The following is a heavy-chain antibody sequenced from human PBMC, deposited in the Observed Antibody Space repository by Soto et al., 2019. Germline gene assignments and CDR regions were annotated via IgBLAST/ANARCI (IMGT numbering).Heavy chain of an antibody. J-gene: IGHJ4*02. CDR2: ILVGGST. Sequence: EVQMLESGGGLAQPGGSLRLSCAVSGFICSSYDMSWVRQAPGKGLEWVSTILVGGSTHYEDSVKGRFTISRDTSKNTVYLQMNRLTGGDTAVYYCAHNWPYFDYWGQGTLVTVSS. V-gene: IGHV3-23*01. CDR1: GFICSSYD. D-gene: IGHD1-20*01. CDR3: AHNWPYFDY.